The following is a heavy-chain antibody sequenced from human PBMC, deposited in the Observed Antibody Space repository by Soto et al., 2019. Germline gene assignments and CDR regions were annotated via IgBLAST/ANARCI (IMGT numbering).Heavy chain of an antibody. CDR2: MNPNSGNT. D-gene: IGHD3-22*01. J-gene: IGHJ4*02. CDR3: ARGVKDLIFWITYYYDSSGYYYDY. V-gene: IGHV1-8*01. CDR1: GYTFTSYD. Sequence: QVQLVQSGAEVKKPGASVKVSCKASGYTFTSYDINWVRQATGQGLEWMGWMNPNSGNTGYAQKFQGRVTMTRNTSISTAYMELSSLRSEDTAVYYCARGVKDLIFWITYYYDSSGYYYDYWGQGTLVTVSS.